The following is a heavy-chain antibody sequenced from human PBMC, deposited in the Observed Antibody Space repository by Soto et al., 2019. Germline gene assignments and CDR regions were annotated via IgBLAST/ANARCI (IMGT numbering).Heavy chain of an antibody. CDR3: ARDADTEDDHYYGMDV. V-gene: IGHV3-74*01. J-gene: IGHJ6*02. CDR2: INSDGSST. D-gene: IGHD1-1*01. Sequence: EVQLVESGGGLVQPGGSLRLSCAASGFTFSSYWMHWVRQAPGKGLVWVSRINSDGSSTSYADSVKGRFTISRDNAKNTVYLQMNSLRAEDTAVYYCARDADTEDDHYYGMDVWGQGTTVPVSS. CDR1: GFTFSSYW.